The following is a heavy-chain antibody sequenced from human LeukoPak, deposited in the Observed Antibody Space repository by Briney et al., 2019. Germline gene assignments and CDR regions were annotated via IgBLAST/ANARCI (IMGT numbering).Heavy chain of an antibody. D-gene: IGHD3-10*01. V-gene: IGHV4-39*01. CDR2: IYYSGTT. CDR3: GGKMYTSGSYAEGYHYYYMDV. J-gene: IGHJ6*03. CDR1: GGSISSTTYY. Sequence: SETLSLTCTVSGGSISSTTYYWDWIRQPPGKGLEWIGTIYYSGTTYYKSSLNSRLTMSVDTSRNQFSLKLSSVTAADTAVYYCGGKMYTSGSYAEGYHYYYMDVWGKGTTVIISS.